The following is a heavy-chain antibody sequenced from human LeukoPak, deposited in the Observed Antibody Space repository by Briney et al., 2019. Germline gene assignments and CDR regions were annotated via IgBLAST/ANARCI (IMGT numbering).Heavy chain of an antibody. D-gene: IGHD1-26*01. J-gene: IGHJ4*02. Sequence: SETLPLTCTVSGGSISSGSYYWSWIRQPAGKGLEWIGRIYTSGSTNYNPSLKSRVTISVDTSMNQFSLKLSSVTAADTAVYYCARGRYSGSSDYWGQGTLVTVSS. CDR2: IYTSGST. CDR3: ARGRYSGSSDY. CDR1: GGSISSGSYY. V-gene: IGHV4-61*02.